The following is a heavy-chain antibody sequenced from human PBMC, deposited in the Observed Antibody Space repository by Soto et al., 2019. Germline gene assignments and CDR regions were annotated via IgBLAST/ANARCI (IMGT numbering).Heavy chain of an antibody. CDR3: ARSLLWLFYFDY. V-gene: IGHV1-2*02. CDR1: GYPFTGYY. CDR2: INPNSGGT. D-gene: IGHD2-21*01. J-gene: IGHJ4*02. Sequence: XSVKVSCQASGYPFTGYYMHWVRQAPGQGLEWMGWINPNSGGTNYAQKFQGRVTMTRDTSISTAYMELSRLRSDDTAVYYCARSLLWLFYFDYWGQGTLVTVSS.